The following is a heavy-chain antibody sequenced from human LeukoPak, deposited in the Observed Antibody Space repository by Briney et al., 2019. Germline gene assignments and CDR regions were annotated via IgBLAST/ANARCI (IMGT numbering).Heavy chain of an antibody. CDR3: ARRGNSDSSGYKLFDR. CDR1: GLTFWSYW. D-gene: IGHD3-22*01. CDR2: INSDGSST. Sequence: GGSLRLSCAASGLTFWSYWMYWVRQAPGKGLVWVSRINSDGSSTTYADSVKGRFTISRDNAKNTLFLQMNSLRAEDTAVYYCARRGNSDSSGYKLFDRWGQGTLVTVSS. J-gene: IGHJ5*02. V-gene: IGHV3-74*01.